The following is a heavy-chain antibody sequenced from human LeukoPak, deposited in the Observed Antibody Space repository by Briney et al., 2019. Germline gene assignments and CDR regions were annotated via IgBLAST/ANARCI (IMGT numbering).Heavy chain of an antibody. CDR1: GYSFTNYW. V-gene: IGHV5-51*01. D-gene: IGHD2-21*01. CDR2: INPDDYDT. CDR3: ARQSLGVRGGEWDY. Sequence: GESLKISCKGSGYSFTNYWIGWVRQMPGKGLEWMGIINPDDYDTKYSPSFQGQVTFSADKSIRTAYLQWSSLKASDTAIYYCARQSLGVRGGEWDYWGQGTLVTVSS. J-gene: IGHJ4*02.